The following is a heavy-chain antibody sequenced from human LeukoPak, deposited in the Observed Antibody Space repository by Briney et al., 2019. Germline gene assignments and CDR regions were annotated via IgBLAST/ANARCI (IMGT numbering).Heavy chain of an antibody. J-gene: IGHJ3*02. D-gene: IGHD3-22*01. Sequence: ASVKVSCKASGHTFTSYYMHWVRQAPGQGLEWMGIINPSGGSTSYAQKFQGRVTMTRDMSTSTVYMELSSLRSEDTAVYYCARVLYDSSGYYPFDIWGQGTMVTVSS. CDR2: INPSGGST. V-gene: IGHV1-46*01. CDR3: ARVLYDSSGYYPFDI. CDR1: GHTFTSYY.